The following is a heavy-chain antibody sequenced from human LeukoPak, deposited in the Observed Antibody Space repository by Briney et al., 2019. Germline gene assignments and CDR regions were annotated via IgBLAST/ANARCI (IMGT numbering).Heavy chain of an antibody. Sequence: PGGSLRLSCAASGFTFSNYNMNWVRQAPGKGLEWVSSCSSSSSYIYYADSVKGRFTISRDNAKNSLYLQMNSLRAEDTAVYYCATGSSWYFEYWGRGSLVSVSS. CDR3: ATGSSWYFEY. CDR1: GFTFSNYN. D-gene: IGHD6-13*01. CDR2: CSSSSSYI. J-gene: IGHJ4*02. V-gene: IGHV3-21*01.